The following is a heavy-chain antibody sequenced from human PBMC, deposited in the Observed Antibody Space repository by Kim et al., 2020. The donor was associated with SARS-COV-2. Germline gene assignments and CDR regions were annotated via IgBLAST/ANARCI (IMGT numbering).Heavy chain of an antibody. V-gene: IGHV3-48*02. CDR2: I. Sequence: ISYVDSVKGRFTISRDNAKKSLYLQMNRMRDDDTAVYYCARLRYYGMDVWGQGTTVTVSS. J-gene: IGHJ6*02. CDR3: ARLRYYGMDV. D-gene: IGHD3-16*01.